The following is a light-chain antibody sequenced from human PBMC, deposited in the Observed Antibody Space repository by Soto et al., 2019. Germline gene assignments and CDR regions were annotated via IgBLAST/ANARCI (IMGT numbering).Light chain of an antibody. V-gene: IGLV2-14*01. CDR2: EVI. CDR1: SSDVGGHHY. J-gene: IGLJ1*01. CDR3: ISYTSISTLV. Sequence: QSVLAQPASVSGSPGQSITISCTGTSSDVGGHHYVSWYQQHPGKAPKVIIYEVINRPSGVSNRFSGSKSGSTASLTISGLQAEDEADYYCISYTSISTLVFGTGTKVTVL.